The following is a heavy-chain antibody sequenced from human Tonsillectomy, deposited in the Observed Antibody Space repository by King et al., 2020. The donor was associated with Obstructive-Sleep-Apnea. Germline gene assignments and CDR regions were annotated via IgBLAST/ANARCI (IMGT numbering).Heavy chain of an antibody. CDR3: ARDEVSGSSWYSSRDY. CDR2: IYHSGST. D-gene: IGHD6-13*01. J-gene: IGHJ4*02. CDR1: GYSISSGYY. Sequence: VPLQESGPGLVKPSETLSLTCTVSGYSISSGYYWGWIRQPPGKGLEWIGSIYHSGSTYYNPSLKSRVTISVDTSKNQFSLKLSSVTAADTAVYYCARDEVSGSSWYSSRDYWGQGTLVTVSS. V-gene: IGHV4-38-2*02.